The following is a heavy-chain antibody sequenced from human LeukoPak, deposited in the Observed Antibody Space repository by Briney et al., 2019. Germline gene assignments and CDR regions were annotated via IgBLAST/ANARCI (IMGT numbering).Heavy chain of an antibody. Sequence: GGSLRLSCAASGFTFSSYAMGWVRQAPGTGLEWVSAISGSGGNTYYADSVKGRFTIPRDNSRNTLYLQMNSLRAEDTAVYYCAKDRPRIDYWGQGTLVTVSS. CDR2: ISGSGGNT. CDR3: AKDRPRIDY. CDR1: GFTFSSYA. V-gene: IGHV3-23*01. J-gene: IGHJ4*02.